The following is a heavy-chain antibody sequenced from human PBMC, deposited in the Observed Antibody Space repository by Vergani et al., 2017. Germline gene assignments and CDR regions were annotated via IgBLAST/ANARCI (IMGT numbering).Heavy chain of an antibody. J-gene: IGHJ3*02. CDR3: ARRSGDDYEDAFDI. V-gene: IGHV4-61*02. D-gene: IGHD5-12*01. Sequence: QVQLQESGPGLVKPSQTLSLTCTVSGGSISSGSYYWSWIRQPAGKGLEWIGRIYTSGSTNYNPSLKSRVTISVDTSKNQFSLKLSSVTAADTAVYYCARRSGDDYEDAFDIWGQGTMVTVSS. CDR1: GGSISSGSYY. CDR2: IYTSGST.